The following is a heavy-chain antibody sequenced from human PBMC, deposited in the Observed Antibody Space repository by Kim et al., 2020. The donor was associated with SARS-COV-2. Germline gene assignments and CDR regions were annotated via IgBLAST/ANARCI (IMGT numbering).Heavy chain of an antibody. CDR1: GYSFTTYG. J-gene: IGHJ1*01. D-gene: IGHD4-17*01. CDR3: VRDIYGDSVEGP. Sequence: ASVKVSCKASGYSFTTYGITWVRQAPGQRPEWMGWISSYNNNPHYSESLQDRVSMSTDPSTGTAYMELRILRPDDTAIYYCVRDIYGDSVEGPWGLGNLVTDSS. CDR2: ISSYNNNP. V-gene: IGHV1-18*01.